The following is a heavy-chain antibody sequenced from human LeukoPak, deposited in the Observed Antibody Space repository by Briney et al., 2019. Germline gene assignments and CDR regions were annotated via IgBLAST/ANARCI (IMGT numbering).Heavy chain of an antibody. CDR3: ARGPRYFDL. CDR2: IKQDGSEK. CDR1: GFTFSTFG. Sequence: TGGSLRLSCAASGFTFSTFGMSWVRQAPGKGLEWVANIKQDGSEKYYVDSVKGRFTISRDNAKNSLVLLLSSLRAEDTAVYFCARGPRYFDLWGRGTRDTVFS. V-gene: IGHV3-7*01. J-gene: IGHJ2*01.